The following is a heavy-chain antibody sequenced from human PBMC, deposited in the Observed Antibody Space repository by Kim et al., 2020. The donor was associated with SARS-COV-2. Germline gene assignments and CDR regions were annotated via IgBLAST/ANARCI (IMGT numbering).Heavy chain of an antibody. CDR3: ARRTYYYDSSGYY. CDR1: GGSISSSSYY. Sequence: SETLSLTCTVSGGSISSSSYYWGWIRQPPGKGLEWIGSIYYSGSTYYNPSFKSRVTISVDTSKNQFSLKLSSVTAADTAVYYCARRTYYYDSSGYYWGQGTLVTVSS. D-gene: IGHD3-22*01. J-gene: IGHJ4*02. CDR2: IYYSGST. V-gene: IGHV4-39*01.